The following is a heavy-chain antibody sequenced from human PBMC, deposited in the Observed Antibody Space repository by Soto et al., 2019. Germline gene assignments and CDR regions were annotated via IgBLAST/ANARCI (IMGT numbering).Heavy chain of an antibody. J-gene: IGHJ4*02. Sequence: QITLKESGPTLVKPTQTLTLTCTFSGFSLSTSGVGVGWIRQPPGKALEWLALIYWDDDKRYSPSLKSRLTITMDTSKNQVVLTMTNMDPVDTATYYCAHRYCSGGSCCSGSDYFDYWGQGTLVTVSS. D-gene: IGHD2-15*01. V-gene: IGHV2-5*02. CDR3: AHRYCSGGSCCSGSDYFDY. CDR2: IYWDDDK. CDR1: GFSLSTSGVG.